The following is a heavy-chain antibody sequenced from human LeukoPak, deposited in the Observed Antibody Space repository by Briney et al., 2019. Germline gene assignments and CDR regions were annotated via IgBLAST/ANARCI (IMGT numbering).Heavy chain of an antibody. CDR1: GFTFSSYA. D-gene: IGHD3-22*01. CDR2: ISGSGGST. CDR3: AKANNYYDSSCDDPY. Sequence: GGSLRLSCAASGFTFSSYAMSWVRQAPGKGLEWVSAISGSGGSTYYADSVKGRFTISRDNSKNTLYLQMNSLRAEDTAVYYCAKANNYYDSSCDDPYWGQGTLVTVSS. J-gene: IGHJ4*02. V-gene: IGHV3-23*01.